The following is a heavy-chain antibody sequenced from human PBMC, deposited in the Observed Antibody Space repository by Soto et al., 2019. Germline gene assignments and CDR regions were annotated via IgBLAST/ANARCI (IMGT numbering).Heavy chain of an antibody. CDR3: ARSSGGNFGIILEGTNWFAP. Sequence: ASVKVSCKAPRDTFTSYYINWVRQAPGQGLEWMGVINPHGGSTAYAQKFKGRVTLTRDTSASTVYMEVSSLTSEDTAMYYCARSSGGNFGIILEGTNWFAPWGQGTLVTVSS. CDR2: INPHGGST. J-gene: IGHJ5*02. V-gene: IGHV1-46*01. CDR1: RDTFTSYY. D-gene: IGHD3-16*01.